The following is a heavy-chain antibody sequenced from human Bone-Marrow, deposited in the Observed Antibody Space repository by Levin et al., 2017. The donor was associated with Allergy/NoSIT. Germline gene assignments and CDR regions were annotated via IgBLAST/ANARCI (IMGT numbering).Heavy chain of an antibody. J-gene: IGHJ4*02. CDR1: GDSISSYY. V-gene: IGHV4-59*01. CDR2: MFYSGTT. D-gene: IGHD3-10*01. Sequence: SETLSLTCTVSGDSISSYYWSWIRRPPGKGLEWIGYMFYSGTTNYNPSLKSRLTFSLGPSKNQFSLRLTSVTTSDTAVYYCAGGRSLDLTYWGRGTLVTVSS. CDR3: AGGRSLDLTY.